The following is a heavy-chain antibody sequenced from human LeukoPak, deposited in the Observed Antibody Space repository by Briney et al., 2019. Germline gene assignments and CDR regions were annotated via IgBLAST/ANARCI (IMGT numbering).Heavy chain of an antibody. V-gene: IGHV1-46*01. J-gene: IGHJ4*02. CDR3: ARDSLVGRLVGMATIYDGFDY. Sequence: GASVKVSCKASGYTFTSYYMHWVRQAPGQGLEWMGIINPSGGSTSYAQKFQGRVTMTRDTSTSTVYMELSSLRSEDTAVYYCARDSLVGRLVGMATIYDGFDYWGQGTLVTVSS. CDR2: INPSGGST. D-gene: IGHD5-24*01. CDR1: GYTFTSYY.